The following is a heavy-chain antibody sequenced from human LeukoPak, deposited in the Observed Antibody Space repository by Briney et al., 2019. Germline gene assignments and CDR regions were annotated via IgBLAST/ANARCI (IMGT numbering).Heavy chain of an antibody. CDR3: AREGSSWYREDYYYYMDV. J-gene: IGHJ6*03. V-gene: IGHV4-59*01. CDR2: IYYSGST. CDR1: GGSISSYY. Sequence: SETLSLTCTVSGGSISSYYWSWIRQPPGEGLEWIGYIYYSGSTNYNPSLKSRVTISVDTSKNQFSLKLSSVAAADTAVYYCAREGSSWYREDYYYYMDVWGKGTTVTVSS. D-gene: IGHD6-13*01.